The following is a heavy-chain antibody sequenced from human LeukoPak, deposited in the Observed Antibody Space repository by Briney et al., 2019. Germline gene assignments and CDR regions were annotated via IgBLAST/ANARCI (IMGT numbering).Heavy chain of an antibody. CDR3: ARGSPYGRNWFDP. D-gene: IGHD3-10*01. V-gene: IGHV4-34*01. Sequence: SETLPLTCAVYGGSFSGYYWSWIRQPPGKGLEWIGEINHSGSTNYNPSLKSRVTISVDTSKNQFSLKLSSVTAADTAVYYCARGSPYGRNWFDPWGQGTLVTVSS. CDR1: GGSFSGYY. J-gene: IGHJ5*02. CDR2: INHSGST.